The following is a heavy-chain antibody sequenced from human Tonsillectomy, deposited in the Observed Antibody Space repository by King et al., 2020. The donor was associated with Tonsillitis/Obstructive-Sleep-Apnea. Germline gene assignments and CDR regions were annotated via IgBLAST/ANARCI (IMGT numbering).Heavy chain of an antibody. Sequence: QLQESGPGLVKPSETLSLTCTVSGDSIGSSSYYWGWIRQPPGKGLEWIGSVYSSGTISHNSPLKSRVTISVDTSKNQFSLNLTSVTAADTALYYCATHRGYSRSPYYFHSWGPGTLVAVSS. J-gene: IGHJ4*02. D-gene: IGHD6-6*01. CDR2: VYSSGTI. CDR1: GDSIGSSSYY. CDR3: ATHRGYSRSPYYFHS. V-gene: IGHV4-39*01.